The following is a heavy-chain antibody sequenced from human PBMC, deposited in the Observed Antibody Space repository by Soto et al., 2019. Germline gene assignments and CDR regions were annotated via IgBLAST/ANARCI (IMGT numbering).Heavy chain of an antibody. CDR2: VYPSDSDT. V-gene: IGHV5-51*01. CDR1: GYIFSDYW. Sequence: GESLKISCKGSGYIFSDYWIGWVRQMPEKGPERMGIVYPSDSDTRYSPSFQGQVTISADKSITTAYLQWDSLKASDTAIYYCARAPGGRNGYNRFDYWGQGTLVTVSS. J-gene: IGHJ4*02. CDR3: ARAPGGRNGYNRFDY. D-gene: IGHD5-12*01.